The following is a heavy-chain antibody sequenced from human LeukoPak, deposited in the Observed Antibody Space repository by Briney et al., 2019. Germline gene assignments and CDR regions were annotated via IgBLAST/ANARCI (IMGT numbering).Heavy chain of an antibody. D-gene: IGHD2-2*01. J-gene: IGHJ4*02. V-gene: IGHV3-74*03. CDR2: ITSDGTST. CDR3: AITPGYYCSSTSCQNFDY. Sequence: TGGSLRLSCTASGFTFSNHWMHWVRQAPGKGLVWVARITSDGTSTTYADSVKGRFTISRDNAKNTLYLQMNSLRAEDTAVYYCAITPGYYCSSTSCQNFDYWGQGTLVTVSS. CDR1: GFTFSNHW.